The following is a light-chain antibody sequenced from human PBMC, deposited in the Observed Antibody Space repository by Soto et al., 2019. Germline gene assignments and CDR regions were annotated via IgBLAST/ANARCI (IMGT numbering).Light chain of an antibody. J-gene: IGKJ1*01. CDR1: QSISSW. V-gene: IGKV1-5*03. Sequence: DIQMTQSPSTLSAPVGDRVTITCRPSQSISSWLAWYQQKPGKAPKLLIYKASSLESGVPSRFSGRGSGTESTLTITILQPDDFASYYSQQYNSYSWTFGQGTKVEIK. CDR3: QQYNSYSWT. CDR2: KAS.